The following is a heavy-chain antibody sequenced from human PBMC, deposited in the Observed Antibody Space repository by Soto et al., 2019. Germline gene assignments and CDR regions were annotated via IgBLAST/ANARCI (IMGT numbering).Heavy chain of an antibody. V-gene: IGHV3-23*01. CDR1: GFTFRSYA. J-gene: IGHJ4*02. D-gene: IGHD3-10*01. Sequence: EVQLLEAGGGLVQPEGSLRLSCAASGFTFRSYAMSWVRQAPGKGLEWVSAISGSGGSTYYADSVKGRFTISRDNSKNTLYLQMNSLRAEDTAVYYCAKASGWFGEFDYWGQGTLVTVSS. CDR3: AKASGWFGEFDY. CDR2: ISGSGGST.